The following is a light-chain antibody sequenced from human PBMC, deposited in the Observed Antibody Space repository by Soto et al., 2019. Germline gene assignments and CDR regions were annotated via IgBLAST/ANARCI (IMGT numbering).Light chain of an antibody. CDR1: NIGSQS. V-gene: IGLV3-21*04. CDR2: FDS. Sequence: SYELTQPPSLSAAPGKTARITCGGKNIGSQSVQWFQQRPGQAPVMVIYFDSDRPSGIPARFSGSNSGNTATLTISRVEAGDEADYYCQVWDSDSDRPVFGGGTKVTVL. CDR3: QVWDSDSDRPV. J-gene: IGLJ2*01.